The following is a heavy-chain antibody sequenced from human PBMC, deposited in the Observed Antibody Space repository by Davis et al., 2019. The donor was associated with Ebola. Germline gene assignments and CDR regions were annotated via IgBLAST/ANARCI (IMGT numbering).Heavy chain of an antibody. CDR3: ARGRTYYYGSGSYWVRFDY. CDR2: INHSGST. Sequence: GSLRLSCAVYGGSFSGYYWSWIRQPPGKGLEWIGEINHSGSTNYNPSLKSRVTISVDTSKNQFSLKLSSVTAADTAVYYCARGRTYYYGSGSYWVRFDYWGQGTLVTVSS. CDR1: GGSFSGYY. V-gene: IGHV4-34*01. D-gene: IGHD3-10*01. J-gene: IGHJ4*02.